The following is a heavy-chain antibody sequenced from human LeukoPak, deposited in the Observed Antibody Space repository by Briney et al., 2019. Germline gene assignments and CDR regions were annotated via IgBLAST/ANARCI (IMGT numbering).Heavy chain of an antibody. CDR3: ARPKEVDYYYYMDV. Sequence: PSETLSLTCAVYGGSISSYYWSWIRQPPGKGLEWIGYVYYSGSTSYNPSLKSRVTLSVDTSKNQFSLKLRSVTAADTAVYYCARPKEVDYYYYMDVWGKGTTVTVSS. V-gene: IGHV4-59*01. J-gene: IGHJ6*03. CDR2: VYYSGST. D-gene: IGHD2-2*01. CDR1: GGSISSYY.